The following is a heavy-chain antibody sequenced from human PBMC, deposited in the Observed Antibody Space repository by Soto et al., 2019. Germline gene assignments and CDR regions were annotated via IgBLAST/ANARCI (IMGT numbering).Heavy chain of an antibody. J-gene: IGHJ4*02. V-gene: IGHV4-30-4*01. Sequence: PSETLSLTCTVSGGSISSGGYYWSWIRQPPGKGLEWIGYIYYSGSTYYNPSLKSRVTISVDTSKNQFSLKLSSVTAADTAVYYCARFSDYVWGSSNYWGQGTLVTVSS. CDR2: IYYSGST. CDR1: GGSISSGGYY. D-gene: IGHD3-16*01. CDR3: ARFSDYVWGSSNY.